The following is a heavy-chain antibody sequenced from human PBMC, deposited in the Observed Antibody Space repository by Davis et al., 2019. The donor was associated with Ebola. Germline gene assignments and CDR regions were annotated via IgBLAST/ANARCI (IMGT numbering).Heavy chain of an antibody. D-gene: IGHD3-22*01. J-gene: IGHJ3*02. CDR3: AREGGRYYDRSVYVFDI. V-gene: IGHV1-46*01. CDR2: INPITGGT. CDR1: GYRFTSYY. Sequence: ASVKVSCKASGYRFTSYYMHWVRQAPGQGLEWMGIINPITGGTSYAQNFQVRVNMTRDTSTSTVYMELSSLRSEDTAVYYCAREGGRYYDRSVYVFDIWGQGTMVKVSS.